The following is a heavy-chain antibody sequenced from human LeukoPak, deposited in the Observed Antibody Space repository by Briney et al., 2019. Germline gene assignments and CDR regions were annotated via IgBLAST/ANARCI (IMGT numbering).Heavy chain of an antibody. CDR3: AKDSGGEYSPIDY. D-gene: IGHD5-18*01. V-gene: IGHV3-23*01. CDR1: GFTFTKHA. J-gene: IGHJ4*02. CDR2: ISGSGGIT. Sequence: SGGSLRLSCAASGFTFTKHAMSWVRQAPGKGLEWVSLISGSGGITYYADFVKGRFTISRDNAINTLYLQMDSLRAKDTAVYYCAKDSGGEYSPIDYWGQGTLVTVSS.